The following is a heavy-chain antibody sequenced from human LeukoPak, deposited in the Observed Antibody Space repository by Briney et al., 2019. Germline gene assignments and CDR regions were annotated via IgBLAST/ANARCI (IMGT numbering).Heavy chain of an antibody. V-gene: IGHV1-2*02. CDR1: GYTFTGYF. J-gene: IGHJ4*02. CDR2: INPNSGGT. D-gene: IGHD5/OR15-5a*01. CDR3: ARSWGVEMSTIEPFDY. Sequence: ASVKVSCKASGYTFTGYFVHWVRQAPGQGLEWMGWINPNSGGTNYAQKFQGRVTMTRDTSISTAYMDVRRMRYDDTAVYYCARSWGVEMSTIEPFDYWDQGTLVTVSS.